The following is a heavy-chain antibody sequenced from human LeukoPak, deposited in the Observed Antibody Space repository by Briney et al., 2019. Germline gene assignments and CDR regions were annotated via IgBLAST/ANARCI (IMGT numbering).Heavy chain of an antibody. CDR2: IYYSGST. D-gene: IGHD3-22*01. CDR3: ARHERITMIVDAFDI. CDR1: GGSISSYY. V-gene: IGHV4-59*08. J-gene: IGHJ3*02. Sequence: IPSETLSLTCTVSGGSISSYYWSWIRQPPGKGLEWIGYIYYSGSTNYNPSLKSRVTISVDTSKNQFSLKLSSVTAADTAVYYCARHERITMIVDAFDIWGQGTMVTVSS.